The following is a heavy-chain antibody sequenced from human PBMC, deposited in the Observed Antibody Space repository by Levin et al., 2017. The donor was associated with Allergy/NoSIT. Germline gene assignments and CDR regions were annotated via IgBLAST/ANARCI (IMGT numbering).Heavy chain of an antibody. CDR2: IYSGGTT. CDR3: ARDHGYSYGDNAFDF. D-gene: IGHD5-18*01. J-gene: IGHJ3*01. CDR1: GFTDTSNY. Sequence: GGSLRLSCVASGFTDTSNYVTWVRQAPGKGLEWVSVIYSGGTTYYADSVKGRFTISRDNSKNTLYLQMNSLRAEDTAVYYCARDHGYSYGDNAFDFWGQGTMVTVSS. V-gene: IGHV3-66*01.